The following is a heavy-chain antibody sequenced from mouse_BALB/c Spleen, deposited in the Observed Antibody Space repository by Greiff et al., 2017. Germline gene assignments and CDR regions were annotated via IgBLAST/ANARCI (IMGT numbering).Heavy chain of an antibody. CDR3: ARKEVRQNYYAMDY. D-gene: IGHD2-14*01. Sequence: EVQVVESGGGLVQPGGSRKLSCAASGFTFSSFGMHWVRQAPEKGLEWVAYISSGSSTIYYADTVKGRFTISRDNPKNTLFLQMTSLRSEDTAMYYCARKEVRQNYYAMDYWGQGTSVTVSS. V-gene: IGHV5-17*02. CDR2: ISSGSSTI. CDR1: GFTFSSFG. J-gene: IGHJ4*01.